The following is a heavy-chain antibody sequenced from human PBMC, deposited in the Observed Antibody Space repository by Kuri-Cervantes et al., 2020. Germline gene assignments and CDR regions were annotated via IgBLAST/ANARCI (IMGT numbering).Heavy chain of an antibody. J-gene: IGHJ4*02. D-gene: IGHD3-22*01. Sequence: GESLKISCAASGFTFSSYDMHWVRQATGKGLEWVSAIGTAGDTYYPGSVKGRFTTSRDNAKNSLYLQMNSLRAEDTAVYYCARGYYESSGYPLFAYWGQGTLVTVSS. CDR2: IGTAGDT. CDR3: ARGYYESSGYPLFAY. CDR1: GFTFSSYD. V-gene: IGHV3-13*01.